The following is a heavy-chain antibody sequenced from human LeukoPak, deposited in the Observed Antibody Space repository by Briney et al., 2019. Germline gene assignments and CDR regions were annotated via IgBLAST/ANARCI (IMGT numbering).Heavy chain of an antibody. CDR2: ISYDGSNK. CDR1: GFTFSSYG. CDR3: AKAPVGVAALSY. V-gene: IGHV3-30*18. J-gene: IGHJ4*02. Sequence: PGGSLRLSCAASGFTFSSYGMHWVRQAPGKGLEWVAVISYDGSNKYYADSVKGRFTISRDNSKSTLYLQMNSLRAEDTAVYYCAKAPVGVAALSYWGQGTLVTVSS. D-gene: IGHD2-15*01.